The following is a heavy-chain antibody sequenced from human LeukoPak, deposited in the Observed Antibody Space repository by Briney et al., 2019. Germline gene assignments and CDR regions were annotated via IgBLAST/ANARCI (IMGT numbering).Heavy chain of an antibody. Sequence: SETLSLTCLVDGGSFSGYYWGWIRQPPGKGLEWIGSIYYSGSTYYNPSLKSRVTISVDTSKNQFSLKLSSVTAADTAVYYCARHPYYYESSGYPRFLDSWGQGTLVTVSS. CDR3: ARHPYYYESSGYPRFLDS. CDR1: GGSFSGYY. J-gene: IGHJ4*02. V-gene: IGHV4-39*01. D-gene: IGHD3-22*01. CDR2: IYYSGST.